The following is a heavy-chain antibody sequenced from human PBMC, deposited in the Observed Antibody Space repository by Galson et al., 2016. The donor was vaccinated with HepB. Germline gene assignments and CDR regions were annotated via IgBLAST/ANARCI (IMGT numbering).Heavy chain of an antibody. CDR1: GFSISTYW. V-gene: IGHV3-7*03. J-gene: IGHJ1*01. CDR2: IKQDGSEK. CDR3: AQYYYDSSGYIEYFQN. Sequence: SLRLSCAASGFSISTYWMSWVRQVPGKGLEWVANIKQDGSEKYYVDSVKGRFTISRDNVKKSLFLQMNSLRAEDTAVYYCAQYYYDSSGYIEYFQNWGQGSWVTVSS. D-gene: IGHD3-22*01.